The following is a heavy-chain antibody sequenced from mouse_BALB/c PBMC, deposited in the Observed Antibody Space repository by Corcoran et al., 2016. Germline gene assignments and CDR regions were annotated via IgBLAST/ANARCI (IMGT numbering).Heavy chain of an antibody. CDR2: IYPDSTTI. CDR3: ARRGNYWYFDV. Sequence: EVKLLESGGGLVQPGGSLKLSCAASGFDFSTYWMTWVRQAPGKGLEWIGEIYPDSTTINYTPSLKDKFIISRDNAKNTLYLQMSTVRSEDTALYYCARRGNYWYFDVWGAATTVTVSS. CDR1: GFDFSTYW. J-gene: IGHJ1*01. V-gene: IGHV4-1*02.